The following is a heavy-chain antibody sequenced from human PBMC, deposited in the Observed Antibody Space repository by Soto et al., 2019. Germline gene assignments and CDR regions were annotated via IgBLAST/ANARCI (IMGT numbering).Heavy chain of an antibody. CDR1: GGSISSYY. Sequence: QVQLQESGPGLVKPSETLSLTCTVSGGSISSYYWSWIRQPPGKGLEWIGYIYYSGSTNYNPSLKSRXXIXVXXSKNQFSLKLSSVTAADTAVYYCARDSVGVEGMDVWGQGTTVTVSS. J-gene: IGHJ6*02. V-gene: IGHV4-59*01. D-gene: IGHD2-8*01. CDR3: ARDSVGVEGMDV. CDR2: IYYSGST.